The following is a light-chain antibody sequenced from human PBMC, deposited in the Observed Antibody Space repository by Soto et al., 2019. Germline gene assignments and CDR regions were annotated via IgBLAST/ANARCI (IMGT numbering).Light chain of an antibody. CDR1: QTISSW. Sequence: DIPITQSPSTLSGSAGDRVTITCRASQTISSWLAWYQQKPGKAPKLLIYKASTLKSGVPSRFSGSGSGTEFTLTISSLQPDDFATYYCQHYNSYSEAFGQGTKVDIK. CDR3: QHYNSYSEA. J-gene: IGKJ1*01. CDR2: KAS. V-gene: IGKV1-5*03.